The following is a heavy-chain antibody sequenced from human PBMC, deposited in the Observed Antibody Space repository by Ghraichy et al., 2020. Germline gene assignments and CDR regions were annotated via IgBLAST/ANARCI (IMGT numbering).Heavy chain of an antibody. CDR2: INSDGSST. D-gene: IGHD1-26*01. CDR3: ARDGYSGSSSFDY. CDR1: GFTFSSYW. J-gene: IGHJ4*02. Sequence: LSLTCAASGFTFSSYWMHWVRQAPGKGLVWVSRINSDGSSTSYADSVKGRFTISRDNAKNTLYLQMNSLRAEDTAVYYCARDGYSGSSSFDYWGQGTLVTVSS. V-gene: IGHV3-74*01.